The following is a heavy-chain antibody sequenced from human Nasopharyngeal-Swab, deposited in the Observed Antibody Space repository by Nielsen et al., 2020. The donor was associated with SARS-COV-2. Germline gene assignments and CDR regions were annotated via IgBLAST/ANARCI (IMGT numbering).Heavy chain of an antibody. CDR3: ARSCGTVGCPFDP. D-gene: IGHD2-21*01. V-gene: IGHV1-2*06. CDR2: ISAASGGT. Sequence: ASVKVSCKSSGYTFTDYYIHWVRQAPGQGPEWMGRISAASGGTNYAQIFRGRVTVTRDMSTSTTYMELTNLRSDDTATYYCARSCGTVGCPFDPWGQGTLVTVSS. J-gene: IGHJ5*02. CDR1: GYTFTDYY.